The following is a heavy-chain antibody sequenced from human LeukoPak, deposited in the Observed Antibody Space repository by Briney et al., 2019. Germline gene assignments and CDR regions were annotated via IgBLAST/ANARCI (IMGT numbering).Heavy chain of an antibody. CDR2: IYYSGST. CDR3: ARLGRRYSDYDLGPYYYGMDV. D-gene: IGHD5-12*01. V-gene: IGHV4-39*01. CDR1: GGSISSSSYY. J-gene: IGHJ6*02. Sequence: SETLSLTCTVSGGSISSSSYYWGWIRQPPGKGLEWIGSIYYSGSTYYNPSLKSRVTISVDTSKNQFPLKLSSVTAADTAVYYCARLGRRYSDYDLGPYYYGMDVWGQGTTVTVSS.